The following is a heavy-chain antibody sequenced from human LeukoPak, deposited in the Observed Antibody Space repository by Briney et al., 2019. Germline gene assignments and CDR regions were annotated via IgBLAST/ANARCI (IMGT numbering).Heavy chain of an antibody. CDR2: ISGSGGST. CDR1: GFTFSSYA. V-gene: IGHV3-23*01. CDR3: AKDYDQEDHGMDV. J-gene: IGHJ6*02. D-gene: IGHD3-3*01. Sequence: PGGSLRLSCAASGFTFSSYAMSWVRQAPGKGLEWVSAISGSGGSTYYADSVKGRFTISRDNYKNTLYLQMNSLRAEDTAVYYCAKDYDQEDHGMDVWGQGTTVTVSS.